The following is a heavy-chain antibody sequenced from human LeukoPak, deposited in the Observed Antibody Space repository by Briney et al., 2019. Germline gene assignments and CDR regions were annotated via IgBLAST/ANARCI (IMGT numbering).Heavy chain of an antibody. CDR2: ISWNSGSI. Sequence: TGGSLRLSCAASGFTFDDYAMHWVRQAPGKGLEWVSGISWNSGSIGYADSVKGRFTISRDNAKNSLYLQMNSLRAEDTALYYCAKTTTTGWYYFDYWGQGTLVTVSS. CDR3: AKTTTTGWYYFDY. CDR1: GFTFDDYA. J-gene: IGHJ4*02. V-gene: IGHV3-9*01. D-gene: IGHD4-17*01.